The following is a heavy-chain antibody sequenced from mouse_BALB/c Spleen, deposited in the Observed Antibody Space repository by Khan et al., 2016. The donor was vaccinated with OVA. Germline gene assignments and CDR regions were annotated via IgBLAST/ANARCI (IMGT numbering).Heavy chain of an antibody. Sequence: EVQLQESGPGLVKPSQSLSLTCTVTGYSITSDYAWNWIRQFPGNKLEWMGFISYSGNTNYNPSLKSRISITRDTSKNQFFLQLNSVTTEDTATTYGARVYGGDFDYWGQGTTLTVSS. D-gene: IGHD1-1*01. CDR2: ISYSGNT. CDR3: ARVYGGDFDY. J-gene: IGHJ2*01. CDR1: GYSITSDYA. V-gene: IGHV3-2*02.